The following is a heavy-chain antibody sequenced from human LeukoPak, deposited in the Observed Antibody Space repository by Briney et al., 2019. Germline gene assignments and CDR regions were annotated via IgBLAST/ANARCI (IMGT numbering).Heavy chain of an antibody. V-gene: IGHV3-43*02. CDR1: GFTFDGYA. CDR3: AKVSASSWLGAFDI. Sequence: GSLRLSCAASGFTFDGYALHWVRQAPGKGLEWVSLFSGDGGSTYYADSVKGRFTISRDNSKNSLYLQMNSLRTEDTALYYCAKVSASSWLGAFDIWGQGTMVTVSS. J-gene: IGHJ3*02. CDR2: FSGDGGST. D-gene: IGHD6-13*01.